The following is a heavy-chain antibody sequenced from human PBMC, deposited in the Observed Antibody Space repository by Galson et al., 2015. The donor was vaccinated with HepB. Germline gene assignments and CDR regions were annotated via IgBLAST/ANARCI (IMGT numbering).Heavy chain of an antibody. CDR1: GFTLSSYA. J-gene: IGHJ4*02. CDR3: ARDRWGHTGTFDY. V-gene: IGHV3-30*04. CDR2: ISYDGSNK. Sequence: SLRLSCAASGFTLSSYAMHWVRQAPGKGLEWVAVISYDGSNKYYADSVKGRFTISRDNSKNTLYLQMNSLRAEDTAVYYCARDRWGHTGTFDYWGQETLVTVSS. D-gene: IGHD1-26*01.